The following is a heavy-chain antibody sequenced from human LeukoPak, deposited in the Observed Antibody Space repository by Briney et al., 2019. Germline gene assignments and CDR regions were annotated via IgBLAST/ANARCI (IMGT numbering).Heavy chain of an antibody. CDR2: ISYVGTNK. Sequence: PGRSLRLSCVASGFTFSHHGMHWVRQAPGKGLEWVAVISYVGTNKYYADSVKGRCTISRDNSKSMLYMQMNSLRAEDTALYYCAKDQALWFGDIRRASLDDWGQGTLVTVSS. V-gene: IGHV3-30*18. CDR1: GFTFSHHG. D-gene: IGHD3-10*01. J-gene: IGHJ4*02. CDR3: AKDQALWFGDIRRASLDD.